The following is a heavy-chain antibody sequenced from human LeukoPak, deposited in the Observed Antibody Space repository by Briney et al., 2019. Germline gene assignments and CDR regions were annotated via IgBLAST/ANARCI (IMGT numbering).Heavy chain of an antibody. CDR3: ASNPVVPAAIAHFDY. CDR1: GGSISSYY. D-gene: IGHD2-2*02. CDR2: IYYSGST. J-gene: IGHJ4*02. V-gene: IGHV4-59*01. Sequence: PSETLSHTCTVSGGSISSYYWSWIRQPPGKGLEWIGYIYYSGSTNYNPSLKSRVTISVDTSKNQFSLKLSSVTAADTAVYYCASNPVVPAAIAHFDYWGQGALVTVS.